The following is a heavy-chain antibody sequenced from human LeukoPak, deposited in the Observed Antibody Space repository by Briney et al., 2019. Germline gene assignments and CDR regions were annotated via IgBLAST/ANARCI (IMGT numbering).Heavy chain of an antibody. CDR2: INAYNGHT. D-gene: IGHD2/OR15-2a*01. V-gene: IGHV1-18*01. CDR1: GYTFTSHG. J-gene: IGHJ4*02. CDR3: ARGEYNYFDY. Sequence: ASVKVSCKASGYTFTSHGLTWLRQAPCNGPPRLGCINAYNGHTNHVHNLQGRATMTTNTSTSTAYMELRSLRSDDTAVYYCARGEYNYFDYWGQGTLVTVSS.